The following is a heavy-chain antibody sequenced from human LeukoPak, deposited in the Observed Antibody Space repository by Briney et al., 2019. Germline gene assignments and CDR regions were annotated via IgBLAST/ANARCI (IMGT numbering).Heavy chain of an antibody. CDR2: INRDGTTT. Sequence: PGGSLRISCGASGFTFNSDWMHWVRQAQGKGLAWVARINRDGTTTDYADSVKGRFTISRDNAKNMLYLQMNSLRAEDTALYYCARLGCDNSYGGEDYWGQGTLVIVSS. J-gene: IGHJ4*02. CDR1: GFTFNSDW. CDR3: ARLGCDNSYGGEDY. V-gene: IGHV3-74*01. D-gene: IGHD3-16*01.